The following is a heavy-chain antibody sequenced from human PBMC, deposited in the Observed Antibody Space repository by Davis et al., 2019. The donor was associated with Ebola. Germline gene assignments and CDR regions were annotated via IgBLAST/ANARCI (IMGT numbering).Heavy chain of an antibody. CDR1: GGTFSSYA. J-gene: IGHJ6*02. Sequence: ASVKVSCKASGGTFSSYAISWVRQAPGQGLEWMGWMNPNSGNTGYAQKFQGRVTITRNTSISTAYMELSSLRSEDTAVYYCARSRYDFWSGYYPTLYSDYYYGMDVWGQGTTVTVSS. V-gene: IGHV1-8*03. D-gene: IGHD3-3*01. CDR3: ARSRYDFWSGYYPTLYSDYYYGMDV. CDR2: MNPNSGNT.